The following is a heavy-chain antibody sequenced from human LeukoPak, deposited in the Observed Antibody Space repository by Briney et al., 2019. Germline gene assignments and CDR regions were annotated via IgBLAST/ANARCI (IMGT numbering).Heavy chain of an antibody. Sequence: PSETLPLTCAVSGGSISSSNWWSWVRQPPGKGLEWIGEIYHSGSTNYNPSLKSRVTISVDTSRNQFSLKLSSVTAADTAVYYCARDRRGLVIRGPYFDYWGQGTLVTVSS. J-gene: IGHJ4*02. CDR2: IYHSGST. V-gene: IGHV4-4*02. D-gene: IGHD3-9*01. CDR1: GGSISSSNW. CDR3: ARDRRGLVIRGPYFDY.